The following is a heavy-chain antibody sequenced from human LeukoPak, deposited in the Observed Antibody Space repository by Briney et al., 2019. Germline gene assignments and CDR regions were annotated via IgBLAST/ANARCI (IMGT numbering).Heavy chain of an antibody. CDR2: ISGSGGST. V-gene: IGHV3-23*01. CDR1: EFIFSSFA. Sequence: GGSLRLSCVASEFIFSSFAMSWVRQGPVRGLEWVSGISGSGGSTYYADSVKVRFTISRDNSKNTLYLQMNSLTAEDTAVYYCAKGGEVRLRDWCVDVWGQGTTVTVSS. D-gene: IGHD3/OR15-3a*01. J-gene: IGHJ6*02. CDR3: AKGGEVRLRDWCVDV.